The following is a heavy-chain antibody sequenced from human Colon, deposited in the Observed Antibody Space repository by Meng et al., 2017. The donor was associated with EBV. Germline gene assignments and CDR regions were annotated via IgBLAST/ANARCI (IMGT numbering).Heavy chain of an antibody. V-gene: IGHV4-34*12. CDR3: ARRPTGIDY. J-gene: IGHJ4*02. CDR2: IIHGGSP. CDR1: GGSLSGAY. D-gene: IGHD2-8*02. Sequence: QGQLQRWGAGLFKPSGTLSLPCAVHGGSLSGAYWNWIRQPPGKGLEWIGEIIHGGSPSYNPSLKSRVTISIDTSKNQLSLMLSSVTAADTAVYYCARRPTGIDYWGQGTLVTVSS.